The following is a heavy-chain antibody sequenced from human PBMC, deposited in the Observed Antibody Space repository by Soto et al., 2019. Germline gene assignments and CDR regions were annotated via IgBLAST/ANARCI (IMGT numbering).Heavy chain of an antibody. D-gene: IGHD1-26*01. CDR2: IYYTGSA. J-gene: IGHJ5*02. CDR3: ASGGSSNWCDP. Sequence: VQLQESGPGLVKPSQTLSLTCTVSSGSISSADYYWSWIRQPPGKGLEWIGYIYYTGSAYYNPSLKGRVTMSVDTSKNQFALKVTSVTAADTAVYYCASGGSSNWCDPLGQGTLVTVSS. CDR1: SGSISSADYY. V-gene: IGHV4-30-4*01.